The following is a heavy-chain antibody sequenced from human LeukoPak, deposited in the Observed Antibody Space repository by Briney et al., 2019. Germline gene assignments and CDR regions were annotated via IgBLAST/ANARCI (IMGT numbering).Heavy chain of an antibody. Sequence: NASETLSVTCTVSSGSINNNYWSWFRQSPGKGLEWIGYIYYNGNTNYNTSLESRVTISVDTSKNQIHLRLSSVTAADTAVYYCARGGWSQDYWGQGTLVTVSS. CDR1: SGSINNNY. CDR3: ARGGWSQDY. D-gene: IGHD6-19*01. CDR2: IYYNGNT. V-gene: IGHV4-59*01. J-gene: IGHJ4*02.